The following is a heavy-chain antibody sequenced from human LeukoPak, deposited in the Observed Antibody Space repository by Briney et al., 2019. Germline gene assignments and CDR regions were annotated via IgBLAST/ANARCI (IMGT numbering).Heavy chain of an antibody. D-gene: IGHD1-20*01. J-gene: IGHJ6*02. CDR2: ISGSGGST. CDR1: GFTFSSYA. Sequence: GGSLRLSCAASGFTFSSYAMSWVRQAPGKGLEWVSAISGSGGSTYYADSVKGRFTISRDISNNTLDLQMNTLRAEDTAVYYCARGRYGDGMDVWGQGTTVTVSS. V-gene: IGHV3-23*01. CDR3: ARGRYGDGMDV.